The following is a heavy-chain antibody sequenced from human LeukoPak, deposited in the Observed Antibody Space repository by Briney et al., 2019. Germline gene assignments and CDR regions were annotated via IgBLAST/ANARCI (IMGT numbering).Heavy chain of an antibody. J-gene: IGHJ4*02. D-gene: IGHD6-19*01. CDR1: GFTFDEYA. Sequence: GGSLRLSCAASGFTFDEYAMHWVRQAPGKGLEWVSGISWNSGSIGYADSVKGRFTISRDNAKNTLYLQMNSLRAEDTAVYYCAKALGSGWYEFDYWGQGTLVTVSS. CDR2: ISWNSGSI. CDR3: AKALGSGWYEFDY. V-gene: IGHV3-9*01.